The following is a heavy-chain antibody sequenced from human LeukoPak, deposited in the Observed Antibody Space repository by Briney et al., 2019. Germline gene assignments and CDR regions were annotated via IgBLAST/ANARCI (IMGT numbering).Heavy chain of an antibody. CDR1: GFTVSSND. J-gene: IGHJ4*02. CDR3: ARNKEQLVSDY. V-gene: IGHV3-66*01. Sequence: GGSLRLSCAASGFTVSSNDMSWVRQAPEKGLEWVSVIYSGGSTYYADSVKGRFTISRDNSKNTLHLQMNSLRAEDTAVYYCARNKEQLVSDYWGQGTLVTVSS. D-gene: IGHD6-13*01. CDR2: IYSGGST.